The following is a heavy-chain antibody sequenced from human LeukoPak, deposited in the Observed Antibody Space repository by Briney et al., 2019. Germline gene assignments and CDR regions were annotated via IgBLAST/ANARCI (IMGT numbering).Heavy chain of an antibody. CDR3: AAKEDTNWYD. CDR1: GGTFSTYD. Sequence: ASVKVSCKASGGTFSTYDINWVRQAPGQGLEWMGGIIPLFGSPNYAQDLHDRITITADESTRTSYMEMSSLRSEDTAIYYCAAKEDTNWYDWGQGTLVTVSS. D-gene: IGHD1-20*01. V-gene: IGHV1-69*13. J-gene: IGHJ4*02. CDR2: IIPLFGSP.